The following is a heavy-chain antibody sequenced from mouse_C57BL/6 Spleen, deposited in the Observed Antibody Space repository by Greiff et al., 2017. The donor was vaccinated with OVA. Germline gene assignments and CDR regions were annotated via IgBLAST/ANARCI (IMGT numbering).Heavy chain of an antibody. D-gene: IGHD4-1*01. CDR1: GYSFTDYN. V-gene: IGHV1-39*01. Sequence: VHVKQSGPELVKPGASVKISCKASGYSFTDYNMNWVKQSNGKSLEWIGVINPNYGTTSYNQKFKGKATLTVDQSSSTAYMQLNSLTSEDSAVYYCARGTGTRGPGYFDVWGTGTTVTVSS. CDR2: INPNYGTT. J-gene: IGHJ1*03. CDR3: ARGTGTRGPGYFDV.